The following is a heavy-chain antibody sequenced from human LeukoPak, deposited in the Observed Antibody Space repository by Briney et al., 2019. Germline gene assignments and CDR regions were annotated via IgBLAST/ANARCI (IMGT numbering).Heavy chain of an antibody. V-gene: IGHV1-2*02. CDR3: ARAPIAARPIFYYYYYYMDV. D-gene: IGHD6-6*01. J-gene: IGHJ6*03. CDR1: GYTFTGYY. Sequence: GASVKVSCKASGYTFTGYYMHWVRQAPGQGLEWMGWINPNSGGTNYAQKFQGRVTITRNTSISTAYMELSSLRSEDTAVYYCARAPIAARPIFYYYYYYMDVWGKGTTVTVSS. CDR2: INPNSGGT.